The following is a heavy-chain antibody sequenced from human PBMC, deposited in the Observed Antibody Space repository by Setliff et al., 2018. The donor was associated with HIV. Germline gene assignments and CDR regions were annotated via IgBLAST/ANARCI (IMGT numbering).Heavy chain of an antibody. D-gene: IGHD1-26*01. CDR3: AKDATRGGDFDF. J-gene: IGHJ4*02. CDR1: GFGFTFSSYC. Sequence: PGGSLRLSCVASGFGFTFSSYCMDWFRQAPGKGLEWVSSISYGSTYIYQSDSVRGRFPSSRDDAKNSLYLHMNSLRAEDTAVYYCAKDATRGGDFDFWGQGTLVTVSS. CDR2: ISYGSTYI. V-gene: IGHV3-21*01.